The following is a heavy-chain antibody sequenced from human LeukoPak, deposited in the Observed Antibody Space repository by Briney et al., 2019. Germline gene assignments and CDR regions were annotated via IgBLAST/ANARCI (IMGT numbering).Heavy chain of an antibody. Sequence: GGSLRLSCAASGFTFSSYAMSWVRQAPGKGLEWVSAISSSGGSTYYADSVKGRFTISRDNSKNTLYLQMNSLRAEDTAVYYCAKEPGILREGDWFDPWGQGTLVTVSS. V-gene: IGHV3-23*01. CDR2: ISSSGGST. CDR3: AKEPGILREGDWFDP. CDR1: GFTFSSYA. D-gene: IGHD6-13*01. J-gene: IGHJ5*02.